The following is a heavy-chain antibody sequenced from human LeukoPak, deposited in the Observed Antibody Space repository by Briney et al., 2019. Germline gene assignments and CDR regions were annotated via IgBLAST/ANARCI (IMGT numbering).Heavy chain of an antibody. Sequence: SETLPLTCTVSGGSISSYYWSWIRQPPGKGLEWIGYIYYSGSTNYNPSLKSRVTISVDTSKNQFSLKLSSVTAADTAVYYCARSLGYCSGGSCPGWFDPWGQGTLVTVSS. D-gene: IGHD2-15*01. V-gene: IGHV4-59*08. CDR1: GGSISSYY. J-gene: IGHJ5*02. CDR3: ARSLGYCSGGSCPGWFDP. CDR2: IYYSGST.